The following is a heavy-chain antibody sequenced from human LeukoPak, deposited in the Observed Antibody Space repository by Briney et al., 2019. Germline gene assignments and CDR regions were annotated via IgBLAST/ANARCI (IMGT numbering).Heavy chain of an antibody. CDR1: GYTLTELS. CDR3: ATAEVRGVTIISRGDYYGMDV. V-gene: IGHV1-24*01. D-gene: IGHD3-10*01. CDR2: FDPEDGET. Sequence: ASVKVSCKVSGYTLTELSMHWVRQAPGKGLEWMGGFDPEDGETIYAQKFQGRVTMTEDTSTDTACMELSSLRSEDTAVYYCATAEVRGVTIISRGDYYGMDVWGQGTTVTVSS. J-gene: IGHJ6*02.